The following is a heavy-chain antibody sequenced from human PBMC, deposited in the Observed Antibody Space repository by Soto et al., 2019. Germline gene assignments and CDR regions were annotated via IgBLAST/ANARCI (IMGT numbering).Heavy chain of an antibody. CDR2: IWYDGSNK. Sequence: QVQLVESGGGVVQPGRSLRLSCAASGFTFSSYGMHWVRQAPGKGLEWVAVIWYDGSNKYYADSVKGRFTISRDNSKNTLYLQMNSLRAEDTAVYYCARYGYGHYYYGMDVWGQGTTVTVSS. CDR1: GFTFSSYG. CDR3: ARYGYGHYYYGMDV. J-gene: IGHJ6*02. D-gene: IGHD5-12*01. V-gene: IGHV3-33*01.